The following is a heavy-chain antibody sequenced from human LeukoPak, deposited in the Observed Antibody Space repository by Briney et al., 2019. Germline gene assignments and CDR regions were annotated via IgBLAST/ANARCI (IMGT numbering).Heavy chain of an antibody. CDR1: GFTFSTYW. CDR3: ARVHGRTIDY. D-gene: IGHD2-8*01. CDR2: INSDGSKT. J-gene: IGHJ4*02. V-gene: IGHV3-74*01. Sequence: GGSLRLSCAASGFTFSTYWMHWVRQAPGRGLVWVSFINSDGSKTNYADSVKGRFTISRDNAKNTLYLQMNSLRAEDTAVYHCARVHGRTIDYWGQGTLVTVSS.